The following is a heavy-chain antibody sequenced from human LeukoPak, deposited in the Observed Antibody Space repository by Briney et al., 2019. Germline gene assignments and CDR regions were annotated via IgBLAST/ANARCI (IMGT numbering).Heavy chain of an antibody. J-gene: IGHJ3*02. D-gene: IGHD1-26*01. CDR2: INAGNGNT. CDR1: GYTFTSYA. CDR3: ARDLTGGSYPPGAAFDI. V-gene: IGHV1-3*01. Sequence: ASVKVSCKASGYTFTSYAMHWVRQAPGQRLEWMGWINAGNGNTKYSQKFQGRVTITRDTSASTAYMELSSLRSEDTAVYYCARDLTGGSYPPGAAFDIWGQGTMVTVSS.